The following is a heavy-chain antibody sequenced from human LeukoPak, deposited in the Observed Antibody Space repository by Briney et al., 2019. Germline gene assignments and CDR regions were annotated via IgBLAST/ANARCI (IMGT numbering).Heavy chain of an antibody. CDR2: IYYSGTT. J-gene: IGHJ4*02. D-gene: IGHD6-13*01. V-gene: IGHV4-59*08. Sequence: PSETLSLTCTVSGGSISSYYWSWIRQPPGKGLEYIGYIYYSGTTNYSPSLKSRVTISLDTSKNQFSLRLSSVTAADTAVYYCARGYSSSWYEWEGYFDYWGQGTLVTVSS. CDR3: ARGYSSSWYEWEGYFDY. CDR1: GGSISSYY.